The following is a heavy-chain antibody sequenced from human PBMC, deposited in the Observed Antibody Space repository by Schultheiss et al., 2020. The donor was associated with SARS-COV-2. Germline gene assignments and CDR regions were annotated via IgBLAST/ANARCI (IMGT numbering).Heavy chain of an antibody. CDR3: ARQWSDDSGSYGY. V-gene: IGHV4-39*01. J-gene: IGHJ4*02. CDR1: GDSISSSSYY. D-gene: IGHD1-26*01. CDR2: IFYSGST. Sequence: ETLSLTCTVSGDSISSSSYYWGWIRQPPGKGLEWIGSIFYSGSTYCNPSLKSRVTISVDTSKNQFSLKLSSVTAADTAVYYCARQWSDDSGSYGYWGQGTLVTVSS.